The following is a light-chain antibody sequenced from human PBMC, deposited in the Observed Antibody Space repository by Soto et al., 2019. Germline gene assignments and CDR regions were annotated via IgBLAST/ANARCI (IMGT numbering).Light chain of an antibody. J-gene: IGLJ1*01. CDR1: SSDVGTYNY. CDR2: EVS. V-gene: IGLV2-14*01. CDR3: TSYTSSSTVV. Sequence: QSVLTQPASVSGSPGQSITISCTGTSSDVGTYNYVSWYQHHPGKAPKLMIYEVSNRPSGVSNRFSGSKSGNTASLTISGLLPEDEADYYCTSYTSSSTVVFGAGTKLTVL.